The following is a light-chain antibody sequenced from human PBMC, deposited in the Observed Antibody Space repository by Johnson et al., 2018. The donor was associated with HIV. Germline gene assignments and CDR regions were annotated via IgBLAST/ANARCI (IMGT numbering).Light chain of an antibody. J-gene: IGLJ1*01. CDR1: SSNIWNNY. Sequence: QSVLTQPPSVSAAPGQKVTISCSGSSSNIWNNYVSWYQQLPGTAPKLLIYDTIKRHSGIPDRFSGSKSGTSATLGITGLQTGDEADYYCGTWDSSLNAYVFGAATKVAVL. V-gene: IGLV1-51*01. CDR3: GTWDSSLNAYV. CDR2: DTI.